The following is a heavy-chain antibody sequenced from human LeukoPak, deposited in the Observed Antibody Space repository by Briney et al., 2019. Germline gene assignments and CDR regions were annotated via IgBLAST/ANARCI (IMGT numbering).Heavy chain of an antibody. J-gene: IGHJ3*02. CDR1: GYTFTSYG. D-gene: IGHD3-10*01. CDR2: ISAYNGNT. V-gene: IGHV1-18*01. Sequence: ASVKVSCKASGYTFTSYGISWVRQAPGQGLEWMGWISAYNGNTNYAQKLQGRVTMTTDTSTSTAYMELRSLRSDDTAMYYCAKAARGAMVRGAQAFDIWGQGTMVTVSS. CDR3: AKAARGAMVRGAQAFDI.